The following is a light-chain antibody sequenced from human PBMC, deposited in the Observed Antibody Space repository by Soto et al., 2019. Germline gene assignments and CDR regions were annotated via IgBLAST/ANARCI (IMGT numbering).Light chain of an antibody. Sequence: ESVMTQSPGTLSLSPGERATLSCRASQSVSSKYLNWYQQKPGQAPRLLIFGSSIRATGIPDRFSGSRSGADFTLTISRLEPEAFELYYCQQFDASLPAFTFGQGTKLEI. CDR3: QQFDASLPAFT. CDR2: GSS. V-gene: IGKV3-20*01. J-gene: IGKJ2*01. CDR1: QSVSSKY.